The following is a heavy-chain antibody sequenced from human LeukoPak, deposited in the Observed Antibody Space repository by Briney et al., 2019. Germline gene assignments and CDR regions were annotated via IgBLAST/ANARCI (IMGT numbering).Heavy chain of an antibody. D-gene: IGHD2-15*01. V-gene: IGHV3-7*03. Sequence: GGSLRLSCAASGFTFSSYWMNWARQAPGKGLEWVASINHNGNVNYYVDSVKGRFTISRDNAKNSLYLQMSNLRAEDTAVYFCARGGGSSCYSPCDYWGQGILVTVSS. CDR1: GFTFSSYW. CDR3: ARGGGSSCYSPCDY. CDR2: INHNGNVN. J-gene: IGHJ4*02.